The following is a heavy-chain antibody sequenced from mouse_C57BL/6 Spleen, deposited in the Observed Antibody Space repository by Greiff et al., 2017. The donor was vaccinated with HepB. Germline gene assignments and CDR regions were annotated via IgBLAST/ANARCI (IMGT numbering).Heavy chain of an antibody. Sequence: VQLQQSGAELVKPGASVKLSCKASGYTFTEYTIHWVKQRSGQGLEWIGWFYPGSGSIKYNEKFKDKATLTADKSSSTVYMELSRLTSEDSAVYFCARHEGGSHYYGSSYDYAMDYWGQGTSVTVSS. CDR2: FYPGSGSI. V-gene: IGHV1-62-2*01. CDR3: ARHEGGSHYYGSSYDYAMDY. J-gene: IGHJ4*01. CDR1: GYTFTEYT. D-gene: IGHD1-1*01.